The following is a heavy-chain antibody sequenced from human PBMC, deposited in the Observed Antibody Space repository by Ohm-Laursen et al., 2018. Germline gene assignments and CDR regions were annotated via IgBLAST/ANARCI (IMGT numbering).Heavy chain of an antibody. CDR1: GGSLRNYY. Sequence: SETLSLTCTVSGGSLRNYYWSWIRQPPGKGLEWIGYIYYNGNPRYNPSLESRVTISVDPSKNNFSLKLNSVTAADTALYYCVLYSSFWVSWGQGTLATVSS. CDR2: IYYNGNP. J-gene: IGHJ5*02. V-gene: IGHV4-59*08. CDR3: VLYSSFWVS. D-gene: IGHD6-6*01.